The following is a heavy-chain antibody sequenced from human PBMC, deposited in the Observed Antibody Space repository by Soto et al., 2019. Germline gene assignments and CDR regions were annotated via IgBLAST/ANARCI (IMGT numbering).Heavy chain of an antibody. CDR2: IDWDDDK. CDR1: GFSLSSKGMR. Sequence: SGPTLVNPTQTLTLTCTFSGFSLSSKGMRVSWIRQPPGKALEWLARIDWDDDKFYSPSLRTRLTISKDTSKNQVVLTMTNVDPKDTATYYCAWSRGGFTVATYFFDYWGQGTLVTVSS. D-gene: IGHD4-17*01. V-gene: IGHV2-70*04. CDR3: AWSRGGFTVATYFFDY. J-gene: IGHJ4*02.